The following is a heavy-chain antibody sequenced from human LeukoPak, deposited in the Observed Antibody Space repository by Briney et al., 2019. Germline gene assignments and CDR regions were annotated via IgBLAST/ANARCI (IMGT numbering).Heavy chain of an antibody. Sequence: ASVKVSCKASGYTFGNYAIHWVRQAPGQRFEWMGWINVGNGHTKYSQEFQGRITPTRDTSATTAYMELSSLTSEDMALYYCARGRGTPNTDRDFYYYYYMDVWGTGTTVIVSS. CDR2: INVGNGHT. D-gene: IGHD1/OR15-1a*01. J-gene: IGHJ6*03. CDR3: ARGRGTPNTDRDFYYYYYMDV. CDR1: GYTFGNYA. V-gene: IGHV1-3*03.